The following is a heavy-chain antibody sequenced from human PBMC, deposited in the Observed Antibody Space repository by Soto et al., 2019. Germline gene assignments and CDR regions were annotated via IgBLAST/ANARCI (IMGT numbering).Heavy chain of an antibody. CDR2: INPNSGGT. V-gene: IGHV1-2*02. CDR3: AKLVYGSGSYYGKNNFDY. Sequence: ASVKVSCKASGYTFTGYYMHWVRQAPGQGLEWMGWINPNSGGTNYAQKFQGRVTMTRDTSISTAYMELSRLRSDDTAVYYCAKLVYGSGSYYGKNNFDYWGQGTLVT. CDR1: GYTFTGYY. J-gene: IGHJ4*02. D-gene: IGHD3-10*01.